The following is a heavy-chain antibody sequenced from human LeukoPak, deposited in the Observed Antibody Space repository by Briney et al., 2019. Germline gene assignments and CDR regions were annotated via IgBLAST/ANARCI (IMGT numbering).Heavy chain of an antibody. V-gene: IGHV3-74*01. D-gene: IGHD1-26*01. J-gene: IGHJ3*02. Sequence: GGSLRLSCAASGFTFSSYWMHWVRQAPGKGLVRVSRIYSDGGRTDYADSVKGRFTISGENAKNTLYLQMNSLRDEDTAVYYCTRSGRGGAFDIWGQGTRVTVSS. CDR3: TRSGRGGAFDI. CDR1: GFTFSSYW. CDR2: IYSDGGRT.